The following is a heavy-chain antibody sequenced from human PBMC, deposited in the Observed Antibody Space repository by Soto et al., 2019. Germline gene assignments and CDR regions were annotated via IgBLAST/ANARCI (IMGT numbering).Heavy chain of an antibody. V-gene: IGHV4-34*01. D-gene: IGHD2-8*02. J-gene: IGHJ4*02. CDR1: GGSISSYY. CDR3: ARDKITGLFDY. CDR2: INHSGST. Sequence: PSETLSLTCTGSGGSISSYYWTCIRQPPGTGLEWIGEINHSGSTNYNPSLKSRVTISVDTSKNQFSLKLTSVTAADTAVYCCARDKITGLFDYWGQGTLVTVSS.